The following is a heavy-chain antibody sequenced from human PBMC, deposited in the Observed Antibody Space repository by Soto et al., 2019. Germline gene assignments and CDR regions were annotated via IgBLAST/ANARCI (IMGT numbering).Heavy chain of an antibody. CDR3: ASDHITSWYASDH. CDR1: GFTFSSYW. Sequence: GGSLRLSCAASGFTFSSYWMTWFRQAQGKGLEWVANIKTDGTDKFYVDSVKGRFTISRDNARNLVFLRMDSLRVDDTAVYYCASDHITSWYASDHWGQGIKVTVSS. V-gene: IGHV3-7*01. J-gene: IGHJ4*02. D-gene: IGHD6-13*01. CDR2: IKTDGTDK.